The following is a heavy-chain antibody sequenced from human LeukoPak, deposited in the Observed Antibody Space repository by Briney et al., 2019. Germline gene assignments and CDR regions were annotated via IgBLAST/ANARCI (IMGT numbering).Heavy chain of an antibody. D-gene: IGHD2-15*01. CDR1: GFTFGDNY. CDR2: ISGSGTTI. V-gene: IGHV3-11*04. J-gene: IGHJ4*02. CDR3: ASTKDCSGGNCYSDRGFDY. Sequence: PGGSLRLSCVASGFTFGDNYMSWIRQAPGKGLECLSYISGSGTTIYYADSVKGRFTISRDNAKDSLYLQMNSLRAEDTAVYYCASTKDCSGGNCYSDRGFDYWGQGTLVTVSS.